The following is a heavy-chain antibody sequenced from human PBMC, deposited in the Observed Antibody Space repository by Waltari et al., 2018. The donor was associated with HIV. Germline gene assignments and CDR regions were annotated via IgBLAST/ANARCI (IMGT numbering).Heavy chain of an antibody. D-gene: IGHD2-15*01. Sequence: DVQLVESGGGLVQPGGSLVLSCKGSGVMSGSTFRDYWRTWVRQAPGKGLQWVANIKSDGSEKNYVDAVKGRFTVSRDNAKNSVYLQMNSLRVEDTAVYYCARYHPAALDYWGQGTLVAVSS. CDR3: ARYHPAALDY. V-gene: IGHV3-7*01. CDR1: GVMSGSTFRDYW. J-gene: IGHJ4*01. CDR2: IKSDGSEK.